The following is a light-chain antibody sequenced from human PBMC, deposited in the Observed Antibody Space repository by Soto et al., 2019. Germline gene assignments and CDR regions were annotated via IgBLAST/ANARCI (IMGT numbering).Light chain of an antibody. CDR3: QQRSNWPRT. CDR1: QSISSD. V-gene: IGKV3-11*01. J-gene: IGKJ1*01. CDR2: GAS. Sequence: EIVMTQSPATLSVNPGERATLSCRASQSISSDVAWYQQKPGQAPRLLIYGASNRATGIPARFSGSGSGTDFTLTISSLEPEDFAVYYCQQRSNWPRTFGQGSNVDI.